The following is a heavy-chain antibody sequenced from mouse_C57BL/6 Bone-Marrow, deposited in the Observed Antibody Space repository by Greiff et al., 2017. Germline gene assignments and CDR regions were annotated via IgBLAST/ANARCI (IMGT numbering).Heavy chain of an antibody. CDR1: GYAFTNYL. J-gene: IGHJ2*01. Sequence: QVQLQQSGAELVRPGTSVKVSCKASGYAFTNYLIEWVKQRPGQGLEWIGVINPGSGGTNYNEKFKGKATLTADKSSSTAYMQLSSLTSEDSAVYFCSMASITPVVPFLDYWGQGTTLTVSS. V-gene: IGHV1-54*01. CDR2: INPGSGGT. CDR3: SMASITPVVPFLDY. D-gene: IGHD1-1*01.